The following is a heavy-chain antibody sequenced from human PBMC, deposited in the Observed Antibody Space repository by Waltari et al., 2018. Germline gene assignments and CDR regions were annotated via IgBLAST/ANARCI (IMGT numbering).Heavy chain of an antibody. CDR3: AREEGPYCTNGVCYTPRWFDP. D-gene: IGHD2-8*01. J-gene: IGHJ5*02. CDR1: GYTFTSYA. V-gene: IGHV1-3*01. Sequence: QVQLVQSGAEVKKPGASVKVSCKASGYTFTSYAMHWVRQAPGQRLEWMGWINAGNGNTKYSPKFQGRVTITRETSASTAYMELSSLRSEDTAVYYCAREEGPYCTNGVCYTPRWFDPWGQGTLVTVSS. CDR2: INAGNGNT.